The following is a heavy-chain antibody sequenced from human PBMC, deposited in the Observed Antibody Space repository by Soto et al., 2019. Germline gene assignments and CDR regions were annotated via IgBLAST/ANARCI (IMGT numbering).Heavy chain of an antibody. CDR2: ISGSGGST. J-gene: IGHJ5*02. CDR1: GFTFSSYA. Sequence: GGSLRLSCAASGFTFSSYAMSWVRQAPGKGLEWVSAISGSGGSTYYADSVKGRFTISRDNSKNTLYLQMNSLRAEDTAVYYCAKDRGSLGRDYDFWSGLASPWFDPWGQGTLVTVSS. D-gene: IGHD3-3*01. V-gene: IGHV3-23*01. CDR3: AKDRGSLGRDYDFWSGLASPWFDP.